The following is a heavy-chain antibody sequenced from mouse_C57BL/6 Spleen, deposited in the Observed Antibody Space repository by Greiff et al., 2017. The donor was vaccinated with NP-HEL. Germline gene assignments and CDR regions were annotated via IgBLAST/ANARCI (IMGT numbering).Heavy chain of an antibody. V-gene: IGHV14-2*01. CDR3: APLYYYGSSPAWFAY. J-gene: IGHJ3*01. CDR2: IDPEDGET. D-gene: IGHD1-1*01. CDR1: GFNIKDYY. Sequence: VQLKESGAELVKPGASVKLSCTASGFNIKDYYMHWVKQRTEQGLEWIGRIDPEDGETKYAPKFQGKATITADTSSNTAYLQLSSLTSEDTAVYYCAPLYYYGSSPAWFAYWGQGTLVTVSA.